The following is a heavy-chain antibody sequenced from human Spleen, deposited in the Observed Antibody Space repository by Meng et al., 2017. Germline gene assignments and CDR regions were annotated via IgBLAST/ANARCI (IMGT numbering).Heavy chain of an antibody. CDR2: ISYDGSYK. CDR3: VHRTTFYDY. V-gene: IGHV3-30-3*01. J-gene: IGHJ4*02. CDR1: GFIFRNYA. Sequence: QVQLVESGGGVVQPGRSLRLSCAASGFIFRNYAMHWVRQAPGKGLEWVAVISYDGSYKNYADSVKGRFTISRDNSKNTLYLQMNSLRVEDTAIYYCVHRTTFYDYWGQGTLVTVSS. D-gene: IGHD2/OR15-2a*01.